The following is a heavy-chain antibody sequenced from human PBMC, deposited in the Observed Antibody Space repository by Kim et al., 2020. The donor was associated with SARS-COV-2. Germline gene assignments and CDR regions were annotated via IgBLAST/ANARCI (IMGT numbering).Heavy chain of an antibody. D-gene: IGHD3-22*01. Sequence: GGSLRLSCAASGFTFSDYYMSWIRQAPGKGLEWVSYISSSSSYTNYADSVKGRFTISRDNAKNSLYLQMNSLRAEDTAVYYCARGGVYYDSSGYPDYWGQGTLVTVSS. V-gene: IGHV3-11*05. J-gene: IGHJ4*02. CDR3: ARGGVYYDSSGYPDY. CDR1: GFTFSDYY. CDR2: ISSSSSYT.